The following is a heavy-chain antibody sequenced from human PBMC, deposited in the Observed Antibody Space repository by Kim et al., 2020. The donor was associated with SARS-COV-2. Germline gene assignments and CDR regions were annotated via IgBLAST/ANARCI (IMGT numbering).Heavy chain of an antibody. Sequence: ASVKVSCKASGYTFTGYYMHWVRQAPGQGLEWMGRINPNSGGTNYAQKFQGRVTMTRDTSISTAYMELSRLRSDDTAVYYCARAPHVGYSSGWYVYYFYMDVWGKGTTVTVSS. V-gene: IGHV1-2*06. CDR3: ARAPHVGYSSGWYVYYFYMDV. J-gene: IGHJ6*03. D-gene: IGHD6-19*01. CDR1: GYTFTGYY. CDR2: INPNSGGT.